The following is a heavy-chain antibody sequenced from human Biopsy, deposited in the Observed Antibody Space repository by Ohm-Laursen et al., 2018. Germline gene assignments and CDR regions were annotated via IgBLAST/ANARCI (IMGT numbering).Heavy chain of an antibody. CDR3: ARGDVTGDNFGYRLFDY. Sequence: SDTLSLTCAVSGGSFSGYYWTWNPQAPGKGLEWIVANNHSGNTNYNPSLNSRVTITVYTSKKQFSLKLGSVTAADTAVYYCARGDVTGDNFGYRLFDYWGRGTLVTVSS. V-gene: IGHV4-34*01. CDR1: GGSFSGYY. CDR2: NNHSGNT. J-gene: IGHJ4*02. D-gene: IGHD5-18*01.